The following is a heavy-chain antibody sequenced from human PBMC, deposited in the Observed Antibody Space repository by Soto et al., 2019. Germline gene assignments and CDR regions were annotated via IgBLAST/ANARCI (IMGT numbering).Heavy chain of an antibody. Sequence: SETLSLTCTVSGGSISSYYWSWIRQPAGKALEWIGRIYSSGHTYYNPSLKSRVTMSVDRRKNQFSLEVTSVTAADAAMYYCARVVDNGLGAYNGFDPWGHGALVTVS. J-gene: IGHJ5*02. CDR2: IYSSGHT. V-gene: IGHV4-4*07. CDR1: GGSISSYY. CDR3: ARVVDNGLGAYNGFDP. D-gene: IGHD3-10*01.